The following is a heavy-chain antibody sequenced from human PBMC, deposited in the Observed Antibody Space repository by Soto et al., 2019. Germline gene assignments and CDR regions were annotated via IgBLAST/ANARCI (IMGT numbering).Heavy chain of an antibody. CDR3: ARDRSTKVDGTIWFDT. J-gene: IGHJ5*02. CDR2: ISAYNGNT. V-gene: IGHV1-18*01. D-gene: IGHD6-19*01. Sequence: GASVKVSCKASGYTFTSYGISWVRQAPGQGLEWMGWISAYNGNTNYAQKLQGRATMTTDTSTSTAYMELRSLRSDDTAVYYCARDRSTKVDGTIWFDTWGQGTLVTVSS. CDR1: GYTFTSYG.